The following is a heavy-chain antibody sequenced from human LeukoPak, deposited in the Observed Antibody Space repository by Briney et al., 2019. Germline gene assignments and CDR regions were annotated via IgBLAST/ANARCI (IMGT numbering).Heavy chain of an antibody. J-gene: IGHJ4*02. V-gene: IGHV3-7*04. CDR1: GFSFSSYW. D-gene: IGHD2-2*01. CDR2: IKQDGSEK. Sequence: GGSLRLSCAASGFSFSSYWMTWVRQAPGKGLEWVANIKQDGSEKYYVDSVKGRFTISRDNAKNSVDLQMNSLRAEDTALYYCARYCSTTSCYVRGFDYWGQGILVTVSS. CDR3: ARYCSTTSCYVRGFDY.